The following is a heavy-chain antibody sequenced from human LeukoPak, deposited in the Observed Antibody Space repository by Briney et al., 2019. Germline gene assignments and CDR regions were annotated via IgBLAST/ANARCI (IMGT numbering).Heavy chain of an antibody. J-gene: IGHJ3*02. CDR1: GGSFSGYY. V-gene: IGHV4-34*01. CDR3: ARSGWRDAFDI. CDR2: INHSGST. Sequence: SETLSLTCAVYGGSFSGYYWSWIRQPPGKGLEWIGEINHSGSTNYNPSLKSRVTISVDTSKNQFSLKLSSVTAADTAVYYCARSGWRDAFDIWGQGTMVTVPS. D-gene: IGHD6-19*01.